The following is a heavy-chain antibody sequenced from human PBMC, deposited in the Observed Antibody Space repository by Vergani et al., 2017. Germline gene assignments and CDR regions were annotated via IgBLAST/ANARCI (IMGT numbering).Heavy chain of an antibody. J-gene: IGHJ5*02. Sequence: QVQLVQSGAEVKKPGSSVKVSCKASGATFRSNTISWVRQAPGQDFEWMGRIIPIFGTANYAQKFQGRVTITADGSTSTAYMELNSLRSEDTAMYYCAKERLGVGFDPWGQGTLVTVSS. V-gene: IGHV1-69*08. CDR3: AKERLGVGFDP. D-gene: IGHD7-27*01. CDR2: IIPIFGTA. CDR1: GATFRSNT.